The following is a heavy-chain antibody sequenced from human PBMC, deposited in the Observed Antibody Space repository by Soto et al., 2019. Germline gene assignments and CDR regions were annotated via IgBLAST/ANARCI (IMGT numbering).Heavy chain of an antibody. D-gene: IGHD2-21*02. V-gene: IGHV6-1*01. CDR2: AYYRSQWYY. CDR3: TNQKGDSRTYNGMDV. CDR1: GDSVSSNSAA. Sequence: QVQLQQSGPGLVKPSQTLSLTCAISGDSVSSNSAAWNWIRQSPSRGLEWLGRAYYRSQWYYDSTVSVRIRITVIPHPPKNQFSLQLNSVTPEDTAVYYCTNQKGDSRTYNGMDVWGQGTTVTVSS. J-gene: IGHJ6*02.